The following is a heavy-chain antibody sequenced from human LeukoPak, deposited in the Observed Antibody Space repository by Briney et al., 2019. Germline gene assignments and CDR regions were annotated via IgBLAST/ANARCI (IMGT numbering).Heavy chain of an antibody. D-gene: IGHD3-9*01. J-gene: IGHJ4*02. CDR2: IYYSGST. CDR3: ASGVNFDWLFYDY. CDR1: GGSLSNYY. Sequence: PSEALSLTCTVSGGSLSNYYWSWIRQPAGEGLEWIGYIYYSGSTYYNPSLKSRVTISVATSKNQFSLKLSSVTAADTAVYYCASGVNFDWLFYDYWGQGTLVTVSS. V-gene: IGHV4-59*06.